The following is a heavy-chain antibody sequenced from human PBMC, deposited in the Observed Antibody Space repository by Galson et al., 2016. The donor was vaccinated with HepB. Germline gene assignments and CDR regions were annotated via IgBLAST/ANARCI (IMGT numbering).Heavy chain of an antibody. CDR2: TSYDGETK. J-gene: IGHJ6*02. D-gene: IGHD3-16*01. V-gene: IGHV3-30-3*02. CDR3: AKDWGLGV. Sequence: SLRLSCADSGFTFSIEAMYWVRQAPDKGLEFAAATSYDGETKYYADSVRGRFTISRDNSKNTLYLQMNSLRVEDTALYYCAKDWGLGVWGQGTTVTVSS. CDR1: GFTFSIEA.